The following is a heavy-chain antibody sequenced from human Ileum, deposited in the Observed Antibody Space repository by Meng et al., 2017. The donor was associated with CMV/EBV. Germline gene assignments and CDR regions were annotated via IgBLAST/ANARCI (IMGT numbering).Heavy chain of an antibody. CDR3: ARVGPYCGGDCYSAQFQH. Sequence: TFSSYAMHWVRQAPGKGLEWVAVISYDGSNKYYADSVKGRFTISRDNSKNTLYLQMNSLRAEDTAVYYCARVGPYCGGDCYSAQFQHWGQGTLVTVSS. J-gene: IGHJ1*01. CDR1: TFSSYA. D-gene: IGHD2-21*02. V-gene: IGHV3-30-3*01. CDR2: ISYDGSNK.